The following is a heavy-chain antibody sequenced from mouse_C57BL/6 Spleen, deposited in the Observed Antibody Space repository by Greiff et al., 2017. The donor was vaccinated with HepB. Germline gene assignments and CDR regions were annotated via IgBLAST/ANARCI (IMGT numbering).Heavy chain of an antibody. Sequence: QVQLQQPGAELVMPGASVKLSCKASGYTFTSYWMHWVKQRPGQGLEWIGEIDPSDSYTNYNQKFKGKSTLTVDKSSSTAYMQLSSLTSEDSAVYYCARGNPYYYGSRAPMDYWGQGTSVTVSS. CDR1: GYTFTSYW. CDR3: ARGNPYYYGSRAPMDY. D-gene: IGHD1-1*01. J-gene: IGHJ4*01. V-gene: IGHV1-69*01. CDR2: IDPSDSYT.